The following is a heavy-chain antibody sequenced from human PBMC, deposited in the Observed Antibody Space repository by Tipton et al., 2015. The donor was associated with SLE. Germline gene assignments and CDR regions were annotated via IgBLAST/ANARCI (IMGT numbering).Heavy chain of an antibody. V-gene: IGHV3-23*01. CDR3: AKDRARYFDL. D-gene: IGHD3-10*01. CDR2: ITGSGGST. Sequence: GSLRLSCAASGFTFSRYGMSWVRQAPGKGLEWVSGITGSGGSTYYTDSVKGRFTISRDNSMNTMYLQMNNLRAEDTALYYCAKDRARYFDLWGRGTLVTVSS. CDR1: GFTFSRYG. J-gene: IGHJ2*01.